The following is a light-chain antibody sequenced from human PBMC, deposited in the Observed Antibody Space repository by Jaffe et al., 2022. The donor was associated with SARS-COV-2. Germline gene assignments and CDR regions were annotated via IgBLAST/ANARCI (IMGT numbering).Light chain of an antibody. Sequence: EIVLTQSPGTLSLSPGERATLSCRASQSVSSNFLAWYQQKPGQAPRLLIYGVSIRATGIPDRFSGSGSGTDFTLTISRLEPEDFAVYYCQQYGSSPPYTFGQGTKLEIK. V-gene: IGKV3-20*01. CDR2: GVS. CDR3: QQYGSSPPYT. J-gene: IGKJ2*01. CDR1: QSVSSNF.